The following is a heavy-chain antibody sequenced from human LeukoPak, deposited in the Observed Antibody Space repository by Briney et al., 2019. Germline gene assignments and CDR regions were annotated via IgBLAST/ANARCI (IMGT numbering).Heavy chain of an antibody. CDR1: GGSISSYY. V-gene: IGHV4-59*08. D-gene: IGHD4-23*01. CDR2: IYFSGST. Sequence: SETLSLTCTLSGGSISSYYWSWIRQPPGKGLEWIGYIYFSGSTNYNPSLKSRVTISVDTSKNQFSLRLSSVTAADTAVYYCASYGGSSRYFDYWGQGTLVTVSS. CDR3: ASYGGSSRYFDY. J-gene: IGHJ4*02.